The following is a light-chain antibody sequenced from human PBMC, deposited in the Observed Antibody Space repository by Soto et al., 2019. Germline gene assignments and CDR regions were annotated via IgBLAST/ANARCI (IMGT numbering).Light chain of an antibody. CDR2: DVS. CDR1: SSDVGGYNY. Sequence: QSALTQPRSVSGSPGQSVTISCTGTSSDVGGYNYVSWYQQHPGKAPKLMIYDVSKRPSGVPDRFSGSKSGNTASLTISGLQAEDEDDDYCCSYAGSYTFYVFGTGTKLTVL. J-gene: IGLJ1*01. CDR3: CSYAGSYTFYV. V-gene: IGLV2-11*01.